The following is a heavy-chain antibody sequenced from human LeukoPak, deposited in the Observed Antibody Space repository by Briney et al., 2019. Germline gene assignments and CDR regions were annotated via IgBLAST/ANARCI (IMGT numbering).Heavy chain of an antibody. J-gene: IGHJ6*02. D-gene: IGHD6-19*01. Sequence: GGSLRLSCAASGFTFSSYSMNWVRQAPGKGLEWVSSISGSSSYIFYADSVKGRFTISRDNAKNSLYLQMNSLRAEDTAVYYCARESGWGNYYYGMDVWGQGTTVTVSS. CDR3: ARESGWGNYYYGMDV. CDR2: ISGSSSYI. V-gene: IGHV3-21*01. CDR1: GFTFSSYS.